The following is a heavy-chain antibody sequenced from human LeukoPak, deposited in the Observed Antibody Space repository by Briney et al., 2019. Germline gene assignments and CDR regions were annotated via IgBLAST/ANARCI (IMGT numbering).Heavy chain of an antibody. Sequence: ASVKVSCKASGYTFTSYAMHWVRQAPGQRPEWMGWINAGNGNTKYPQKFQGRVTITSDTSASTAYMELSSLRSEDTAVYYCARDIGITMVRGAPAGWFDPWGQGTLVTVSS. CDR1: GYTFTSYA. V-gene: IGHV1-3*01. CDR2: INAGNGNT. J-gene: IGHJ5*02. CDR3: ARDIGITMVRGAPAGWFDP. D-gene: IGHD3-10*01.